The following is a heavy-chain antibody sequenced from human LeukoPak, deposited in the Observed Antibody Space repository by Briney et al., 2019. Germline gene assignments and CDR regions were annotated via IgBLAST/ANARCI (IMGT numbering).Heavy chain of an antibody. J-gene: IGHJ4*02. Sequence: PGGSLRLSCAASGFTFSSYAMHWVRQAPGKGLEWVSGISGSGDNTYYADSVKGRFTISRDNSKNTLYLQMNSPRAEDTAVYYCARDAMIVVVSPPDYWGQGTLVTVSS. CDR2: ISGSGDNT. V-gene: IGHV3-23*01. D-gene: IGHD3-22*01. CDR1: GFTFSSYA. CDR3: ARDAMIVVVSPPDY.